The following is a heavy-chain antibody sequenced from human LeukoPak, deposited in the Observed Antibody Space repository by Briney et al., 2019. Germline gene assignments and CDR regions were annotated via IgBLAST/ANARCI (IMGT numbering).Heavy chain of an antibody. Sequence: PGGSLRLSCTASGFTFNSYWMSWVRQAPGKGLVWVSRISTYGSTTSYADSVKGRFTISRDNAKNTLYLQMTSLRAEDTAVYYCVKGDFRKWGQGTLVTVSS. D-gene: IGHD3/OR15-3a*01. CDR3: VKGDFRK. J-gene: IGHJ4*02. CDR1: GFTFNSYW. V-gene: IGHV3-74*01. CDR2: ISTYGSTT.